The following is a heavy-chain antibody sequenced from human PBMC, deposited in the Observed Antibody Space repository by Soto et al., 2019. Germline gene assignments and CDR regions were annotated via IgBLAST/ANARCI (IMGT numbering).Heavy chain of an antibody. V-gene: IGHV3-7*01. CDR2: IKQDGSEK. CDR3: AREGIAVAGTSYYYYYGRDV. Sequence: GSLSVSCAAAGFTFSSYWMSWVRQAPGKGLEWVANIKQDGSEKYYVDSVKGRFTISRDNAKNSLYLQMNSLRAEDTAVYYCAREGIAVAGTSYYYYYGRDVWGQGTTVTV. CDR1: GFTFSSYW. J-gene: IGHJ6*02. D-gene: IGHD6-19*01.